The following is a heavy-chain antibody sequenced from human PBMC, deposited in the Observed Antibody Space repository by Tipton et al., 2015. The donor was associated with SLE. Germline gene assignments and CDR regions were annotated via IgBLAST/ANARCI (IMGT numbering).Heavy chain of an antibody. Sequence: SLRLSCAVSGGSISSNNWWSWVRQTPGKGLEGIAETHHSGSNNYNPSLKSRVSISVDTSKNQFFLNLLPVTAADTAVYFCARGGASVLIRKPYYDNWRQVSLVTVSS. D-gene: IGHD3-10*01. CDR2: THHSGSN. CDR3: ARGGASVLIRKPYYDN. V-gene: IGHV4-4*01. CDR1: GGSISSNNW. J-gene: IGHJ4*02.